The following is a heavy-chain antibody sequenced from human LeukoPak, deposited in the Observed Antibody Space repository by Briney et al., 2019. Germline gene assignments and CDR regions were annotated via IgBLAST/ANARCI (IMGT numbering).Heavy chain of an antibody. CDR2: ISAYNGNT. D-gene: IGHD3-10*01. V-gene: IGHV1-18*01. Sequence: ASVKVSCKASGYTFTSYGISWVRQAPGQGLEWMGWISAYNGNTNYAQKLQGRVTMTTDTSTSTAYMELRSLRSDDTAVYYCARVITVVRGINYYYYMDVWGKGTTVTVSS. J-gene: IGHJ6*03. CDR1: GYTFTSYG. CDR3: ARVITVVRGINYYYYMDV.